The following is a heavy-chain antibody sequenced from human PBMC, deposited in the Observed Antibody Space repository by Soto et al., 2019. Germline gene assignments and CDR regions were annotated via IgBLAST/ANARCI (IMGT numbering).Heavy chain of an antibody. D-gene: IGHD6-6*01. CDR3: ARGVGIDVAAHGMDV. CDR1: GGSFSGYY. CDR2: INHSGST. J-gene: IGHJ6*02. Sequence: SETLSLTCAVFGGSFSGYYWSWIRQPPGKGLEWIGEINHSGSTNYNPSLKSRVTISVDTSKNQFSLKLSSVTAADTAVYYCARGVGIDVAAHGMDVWGQGTTVTV. V-gene: IGHV4-34*01.